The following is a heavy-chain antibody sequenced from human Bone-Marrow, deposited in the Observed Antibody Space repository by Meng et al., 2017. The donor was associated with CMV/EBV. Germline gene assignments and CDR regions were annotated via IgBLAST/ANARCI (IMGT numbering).Heavy chain of an antibody. D-gene: IGHD2-2*01. J-gene: IGHJ6*02. CDR3: ARGVRRYCSSTSCRNYYGMDV. V-gene: IGHV4-34*01. CDR2: INHSGST. Sequence: SETLSLTCAVYGGSFSGYYWSWIRQPPGKGLEWIGEINHSGSTNYNPSLKSRVTISVDTSKNQFSLKLSSVTAADTAVYYCARGVRRYCSSTSCRNYYGMDVWGQGITVTVSS. CDR1: GGSFSGYY.